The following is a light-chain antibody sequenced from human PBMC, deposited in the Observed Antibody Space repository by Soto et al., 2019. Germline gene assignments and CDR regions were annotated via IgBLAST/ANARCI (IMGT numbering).Light chain of an antibody. J-gene: IGLJ1*01. CDR1: SSDVGSYDH. V-gene: IGLV2-14*01. CDR3: ISYTGSSTSYV. CDR2: EVS. Sequence: QSVLTQPASVSGSPGQSITISCSGTSSDVGSYDHVAWYQQFPGKTPKLMIYEVSNRPSGVSSRFSGSKSGNTASLTISGLQAEDEADYYCISYTGSSTSYVFGSGTKVHRP.